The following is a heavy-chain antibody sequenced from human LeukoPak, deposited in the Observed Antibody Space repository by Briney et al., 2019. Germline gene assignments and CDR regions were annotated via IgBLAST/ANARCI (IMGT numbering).Heavy chain of an antibody. CDR2: ISSSSSYI. D-gene: IGHD3-22*01. Sequence: GGSLRLSCAASGFTFSSYAMSWVRQAPGKGLEWVSSISSSSSYIYYADSVKGRFTISRDNAKNSLYLQMNSLRAEDTAVYYCARAPMIVVVKPSSVAFDIWGQGTMVTVSS. J-gene: IGHJ3*02. CDR3: ARAPMIVVVKPSSVAFDI. V-gene: IGHV3-21*01. CDR1: GFTFSSYA.